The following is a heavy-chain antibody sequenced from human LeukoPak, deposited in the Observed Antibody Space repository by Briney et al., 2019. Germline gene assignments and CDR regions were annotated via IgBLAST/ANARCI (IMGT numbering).Heavy chain of an antibody. CDR2: TYYSGST. J-gene: IGHJ4*02. D-gene: IGHD3-22*01. Sequence: PSQTLSLTCTVSGGSISSGGYYWTWIRQHPGKGLEWIGNTYYSGSTYYNPSLKSRVTISVDTSKNQFSLKLSSVTAADTAVYYCARGVYYYDSSGSSRRFDYWGQGTLVTVSS. CDR1: GGSISSGGYY. CDR3: ARGVYYYDSSGSSRRFDY. V-gene: IGHV4-31*03.